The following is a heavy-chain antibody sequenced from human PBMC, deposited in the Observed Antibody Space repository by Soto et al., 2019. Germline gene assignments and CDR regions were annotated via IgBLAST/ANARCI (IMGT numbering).Heavy chain of an antibody. V-gene: IGHV3-23*01. CDR1: EFTFSSFA. J-gene: IGHJ4*02. Sequence: EAQVLESGGGLVQPGGSLRLSCAASEFTFSSFAMNWVRQAPGKGLEWVSGISGSGDTTYYADSVKGRFTISRDXSKXXXXXXXXXXXSEDTAVYYCARSRRFVVVPAAPDSWGQGTLVTVSS. D-gene: IGHD2-2*01. CDR3: ARSRRFVVVPAAPDS. CDR2: ISGSGDTT.